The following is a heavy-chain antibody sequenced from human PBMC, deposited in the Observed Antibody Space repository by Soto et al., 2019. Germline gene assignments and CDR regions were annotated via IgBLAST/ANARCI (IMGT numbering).Heavy chain of an antibody. J-gene: IGHJ5*02. CDR2: IYPGDSDT. V-gene: IGHV5-51*01. Sequence: GESLKISGKGSGYSFTSYWIGWERQMPGKGLEWMGIIYPGDSDTRYSPSFQGQVTISADKSISTAYLQWSSLKASDTAMYYCARQLRYCSGGSCYSGWFDPWGQGTLVTVSS. CDR1: GYSFTSYW. D-gene: IGHD2-15*01. CDR3: ARQLRYCSGGSCYSGWFDP.